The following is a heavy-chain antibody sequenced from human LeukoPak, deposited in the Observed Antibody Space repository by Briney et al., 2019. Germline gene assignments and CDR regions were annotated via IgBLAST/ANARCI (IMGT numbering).Heavy chain of an antibody. V-gene: IGHV1-18*01. CDR2: ISAYNGNT. Sequence: ASVKVSCKASGYTFTSYGISWVRQAPGQGLGWMGWISAYNGNTNYAQKLQGRVTMTTDTSTSTAYMELRSLRSDDTAVYYCARTTAMVTILDYWGQGTLVTVSS. J-gene: IGHJ4*02. D-gene: IGHD5-18*01. CDR1: GYTFTSYG. CDR3: ARTTAMVTILDY.